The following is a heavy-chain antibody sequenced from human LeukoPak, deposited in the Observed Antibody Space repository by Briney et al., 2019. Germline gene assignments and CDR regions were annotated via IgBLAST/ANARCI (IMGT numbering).Heavy chain of an antibody. D-gene: IGHD1-26*01. V-gene: IGHV1-69*13. CDR3: ARRASGSYYRFDY. Sequence: ASVKVSCKASGGTFSSYAIGWVRQAPGQGLEWMGGIIPIFGTANYAQKFQGRVTITADESTSTAYMELSSLRSEDTAVYYCARRASGSYYRFDYWGQGTLVTVSS. CDR1: GGTFSSYA. J-gene: IGHJ4*02. CDR2: IIPIFGTA.